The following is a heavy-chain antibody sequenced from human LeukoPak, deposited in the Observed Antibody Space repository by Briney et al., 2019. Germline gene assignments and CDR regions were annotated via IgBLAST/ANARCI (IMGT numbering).Heavy chain of an antibody. D-gene: IGHD2-21*01. Sequence: GGSLRLSCAASGFTFSTYEMNWVRQAPGMGLEWVSYISGSGDSIHYADSVKGRFTISRDSAESSLYLQMNSLRAEDTALYYCAREQTACGGDCYDYWGQGILVTVSS. V-gene: IGHV3-48*03. J-gene: IGHJ4*02. CDR3: AREQTACGGDCYDY. CDR2: ISGSGDSI. CDR1: GFTFSTYE.